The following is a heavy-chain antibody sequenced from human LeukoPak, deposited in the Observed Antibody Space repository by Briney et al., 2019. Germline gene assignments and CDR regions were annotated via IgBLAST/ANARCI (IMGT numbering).Heavy chain of an antibody. V-gene: IGHV4-30-4*01. Sequence: HSQTLSLTCTVSGGSISSGDYYWSWIRQPPGKGLEWIGYIYYSGSTYYNPSLKSRVTISVDTSKNQFSLKLSSVTAADTAVYYCARAPHICSGGSCYYYYGMDVWGQGTTVTVSS. J-gene: IGHJ6*02. CDR3: ARAPHICSGGSCYYYYGMDV. D-gene: IGHD2-15*01. CDR2: IYYSGST. CDR1: GGSISSGDYY.